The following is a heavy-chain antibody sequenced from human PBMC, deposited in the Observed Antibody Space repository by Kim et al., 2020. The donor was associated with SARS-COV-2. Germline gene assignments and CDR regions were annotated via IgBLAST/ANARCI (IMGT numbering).Heavy chain of an antibody. J-gene: IGHJ4*02. Sequence: GGSLRLSCAASGFTVSSNYMTWVRQAPGKGLEWVSSIYSGGDSYYADSVKGRFTFSRDSSKNTLHLQMNSLRAEDTAVYFCARGARTDSSGWFYFDYWGQGTLVTVSS. V-gene: IGHV3-66*01. D-gene: IGHD6-19*01. CDR1: GFTVSSNY. CDR3: ARGARTDSSGWFYFDY. CDR2: IYSGGDS.